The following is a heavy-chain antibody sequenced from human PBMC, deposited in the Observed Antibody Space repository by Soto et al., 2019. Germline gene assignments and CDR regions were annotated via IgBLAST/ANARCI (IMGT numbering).Heavy chain of an antibody. CDR1: GFTFSSYA. V-gene: IGHV3-23*01. J-gene: IGHJ4*02. CDR3: AKAPESGSPFAYFDY. D-gene: IGHD1-26*01. Sequence: GGSLRLSCAASGFTFSSYAMSWVLQAPGKGLEWVSAISGSGGSTYYADSVKGRFTISRDNSKNTLYLQMNSLRAEDIVVFYFAKAPESGSPFAYFDYWGQGTLVTVSS. CDR2: ISGSGGST.